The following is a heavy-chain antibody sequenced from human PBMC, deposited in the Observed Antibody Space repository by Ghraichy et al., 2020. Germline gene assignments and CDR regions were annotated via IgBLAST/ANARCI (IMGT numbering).Heavy chain of an antibody. CDR3: ARDTLRGSAGYYYYGMDV. CDR2: INSDGSST. J-gene: IGHJ6*02. V-gene: IGHV3-74*01. D-gene: IGHD3-10*01. CDR1: GFTFSSYW. Sequence: GGSLRLSCAASGFTFSSYWMHWVRQAPGKGLVWVLRINSDGSSTSYADSVKGRFTISRDNAKNTLYLQMNSLRAEDTAVYYCARDTLRGSAGYYYYGMDVWGQGTTVTVSS.